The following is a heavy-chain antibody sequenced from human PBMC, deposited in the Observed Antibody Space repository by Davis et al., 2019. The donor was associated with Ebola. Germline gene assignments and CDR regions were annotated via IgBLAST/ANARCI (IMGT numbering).Heavy chain of an antibody. J-gene: IGHJ6*02. V-gene: IGHV3-9*01. CDR3: AKRRRMICSANSCGGFDV. D-gene: IGHD2-15*01. CDR2: ITWNSGRL. Sequence: SLKISCVASGFTFDDYAMHWVRQAPGKGLEWVSGITWNSGRLDYADSVQGRFTVRRDNSKNTVYLEMSSLRLEDTALYYCAKRRRMICSANSCGGFDVWGQGTTVTVSS. CDR1: GFTFDDYA.